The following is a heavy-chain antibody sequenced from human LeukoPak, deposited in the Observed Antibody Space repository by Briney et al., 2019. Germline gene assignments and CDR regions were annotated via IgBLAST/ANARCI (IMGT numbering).Heavy chain of an antibody. V-gene: IGHV4-38-2*02. CDR1: GYSISSGYY. J-gene: IGHJ4*02. CDR3: ARQSQRITMIVVVHDAYFDY. Sequence: SETLSLTCTVSGYSISSGYYWGWIRQPPGKGLEWIGSIYYSGSTYYNPSLKSRVTISVDTSKNQFSLKLSSVTAADTAVYYCARQSQRITMIVVVHDAYFDYWGQGTLVTVSS. CDR2: IYYSGST. D-gene: IGHD3-22*01.